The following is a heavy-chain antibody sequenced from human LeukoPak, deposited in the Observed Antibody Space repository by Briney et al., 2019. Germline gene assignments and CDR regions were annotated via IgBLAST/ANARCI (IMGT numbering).Heavy chain of an antibody. D-gene: IGHD2-2*01. CDR3: ARDKGAAYLSSFDY. J-gene: IGHJ4*02. CDR2: ISPTFTTV. CDR1: GFPFSSME. Sequence: GGSLRLSCAASGFPFSSMEMNWVRQAPGKGLEGVAYISPTFTTVYSPDSVKVRFTISRYNSKNLLFLQMNSLRAEDTGVYFCARDKGAAYLSSFDYWGQGTLVTVSS. V-gene: IGHV3-48*03.